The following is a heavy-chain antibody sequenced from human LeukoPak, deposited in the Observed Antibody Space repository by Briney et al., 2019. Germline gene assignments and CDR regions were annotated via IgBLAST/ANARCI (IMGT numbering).Heavy chain of an antibody. CDR2: INHSGST. CDR1: GGSFSGYY. Sequence: PSETLSLTFAVYGGSFSGYYWSWIRQPPGKGLEWIGEINHSGSTNYNPSLKSRVTISVDTSKNQFSLKLSSVTAADTAVYYCASLVVVVPAATRTADYYYYYMDVWGKGTTVTVSS. J-gene: IGHJ6*03. D-gene: IGHD2-2*01. V-gene: IGHV4-34*01. CDR3: ASLVVVVPAATRTADYYYYYMDV.